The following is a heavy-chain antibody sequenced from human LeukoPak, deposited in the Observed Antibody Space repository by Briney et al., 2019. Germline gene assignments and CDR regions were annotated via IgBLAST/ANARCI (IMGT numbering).Heavy chain of an antibody. CDR2: ISSSSSYI. Sequence: PGGSLRLSCAASGFTFSSYSMNWVRQAPGKGLEWVSSISSSSSYIYYADSVKGRFTISRDNAKNSLYLQMNSLRAEDTAVYYCARVIGYCSSTSCSSYYFVYWGQGTLVTVSS. D-gene: IGHD2-2*01. CDR3: ARVIGYCSSTSCSSYYFVY. CDR1: GFTFSSYS. J-gene: IGHJ4*02. V-gene: IGHV3-21*01.